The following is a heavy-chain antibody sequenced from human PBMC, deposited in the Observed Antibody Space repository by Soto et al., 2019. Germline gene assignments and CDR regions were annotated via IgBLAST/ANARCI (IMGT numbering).Heavy chain of an antibody. CDR1: GYSFTDYH. CDR3: ARGDSTDCSNGVCSFFYNHDMDV. J-gene: IGHJ6*02. V-gene: IGHV1-2*04. Sequence: APVKGSCQASGYSFTDYHIHWVRQAPGQGLEWMGRVNPKRGGTSTAQKLQGWVTMTTDTSISTASMELTRLTSDDTAIYYCARGDSTDCSNGVCSFFYNHDMDVWG. CDR2: VNPKRGGT. D-gene: IGHD2-8*01.